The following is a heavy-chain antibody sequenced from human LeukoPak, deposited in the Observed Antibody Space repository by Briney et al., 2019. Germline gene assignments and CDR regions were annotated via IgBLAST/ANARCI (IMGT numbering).Heavy chain of an antibody. V-gene: IGHV3-23*01. CDR1: GFTFSSYA. D-gene: IGHD3-22*01. Sequence: PGGSLRLSCAASGFTFSSYAMSWVRQAAGKGLEWVSAISGSGGSTYYADSVKGRFTISRDNSKNTLYLQMNSLRSEDTAVYYCATTRGSSGYYYWFDPWGQGTLVTVSS. CDR3: ATTRGSSGYYYWFDP. J-gene: IGHJ5*02. CDR2: ISGSGGST.